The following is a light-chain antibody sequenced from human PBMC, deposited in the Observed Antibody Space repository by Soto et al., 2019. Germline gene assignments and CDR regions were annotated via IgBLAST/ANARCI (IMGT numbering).Light chain of an antibody. CDR1: QNINNY. V-gene: IGKV1-33*01. CDR3: QQYENLPT. J-gene: IGKJ5*01. CDR2: DAS. Sequence: DIQMSQSPCCLSASVGDRFTITCQASQNINNYLNWYQQKPGRAPKLLIYDASNLEAGVPSRFRGSGSGTDFTFTISRLQPEDIATYYCQQYENLPTFGQGTRLEIK.